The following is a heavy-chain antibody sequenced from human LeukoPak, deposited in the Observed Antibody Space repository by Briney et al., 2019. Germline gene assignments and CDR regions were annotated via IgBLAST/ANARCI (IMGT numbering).Heavy chain of an antibody. V-gene: IGHV4-4*07. D-gene: IGHD4/OR15-4a*01. CDR2: IYTSGST. CDR1: GGSISSYY. Sequence: SETLSLPCSVCGGSISSYYWSWIRQPAGKGLEWIGRIYTSGSTNYNPSLKSRVTMSVDTSKNQFSLKLSSVTAADTAVYYCARDRGAGWFDPWGQGTLVTVSS. CDR3: ARDRGAGWFDP. J-gene: IGHJ5*02.